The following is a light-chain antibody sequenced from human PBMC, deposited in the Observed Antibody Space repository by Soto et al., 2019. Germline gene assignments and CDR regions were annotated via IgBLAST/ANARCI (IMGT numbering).Light chain of an antibody. CDR3: QYYGSWPPWA. CDR2: GAS. CDR1: QSVGSN. J-gene: IGKJ1*01. V-gene: IGKV3-15*01. Sequence: EIVITQSPATLSVSQGSEATLSCRTSQSVGSNLAWYQQRPGQAPRLLIYGASTRATDIRGRFSGGGSGTEFTLSISTLQPEDFAACYCQYYGSWPPWAVGQGTRV.